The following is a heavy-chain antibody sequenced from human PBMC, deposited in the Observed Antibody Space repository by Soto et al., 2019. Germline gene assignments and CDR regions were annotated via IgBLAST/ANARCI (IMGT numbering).Heavy chain of an antibody. Sequence: EVQLVESGGGLVQPGESLRLSCAASGFTVSSNYMSWVRQAPGKGLEWVSLIYSGGTTDYADSVKGRFTISRDNSKNTLYLQMNRLRSEDTGVYYCAARNIVSPYWGQGTLVTVSS. CDR3: AARNIVSPY. CDR1: GFTVSSNY. CDR2: IYSGGTT. J-gene: IGHJ4*02. V-gene: IGHV3-66*01. D-gene: IGHD5-12*01.